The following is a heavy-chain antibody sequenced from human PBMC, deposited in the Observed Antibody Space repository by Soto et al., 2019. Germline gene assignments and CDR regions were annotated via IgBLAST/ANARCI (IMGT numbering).Heavy chain of an antibody. CDR1: GFIFRTYG. D-gene: IGHD2-15*01. V-gene: IGHV3-30*18. CDR3: ANGRYSSPPGMDV. J-gene: IGHJ6*02. Sequence: LRLSCAASGFIFRTYGMHWVRQAPGKGLEWVALILNDGSSEYYADSVKGRFTISRDNSKNMLYLQMNSLRVEDTAMYYCANGRYSSPPGMDVWGQGTTVTVSS. CDR2: ILNDGSSE.